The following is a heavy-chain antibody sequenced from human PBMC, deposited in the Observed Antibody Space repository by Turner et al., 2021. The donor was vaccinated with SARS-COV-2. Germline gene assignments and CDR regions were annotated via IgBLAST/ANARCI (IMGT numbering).Heavy chain of an antibody. Sequence: QLQLQESGPGLVMPSETLSLPCPVSGGSISSSNYYWGWIRQPPGKGLEWIGSIYYSGSTYYNPSLKSRVTISVDTSKNQFSLKLSSVTAADTAVYYCARLLNPGSYYYYYYGMDVWGQGTTVTVSS. CDR2: IYYSGST. J-gene: IGHJ6*02. CDR3: ARLLNPGSYYYYYYGMDV. V-gene: IGHV4-39*01. D-gene: IGHD3-10*01. CDR1: GGSISSSNYY.